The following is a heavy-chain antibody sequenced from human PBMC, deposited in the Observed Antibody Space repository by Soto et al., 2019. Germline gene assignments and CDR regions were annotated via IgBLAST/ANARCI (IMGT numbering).Heavy chain of an antibody. D-gene: IGHD5-12*01. CDR3: AAGGGLPRYY. CDR1: GGSISSSNW. CDR2: IFHSGST. V-gene: IGHV4-4*02. Sequence: PSETLSLTCAVSGGSISSSNWWSWVRQPPGKGLEWIGEIFHSGSTKYNPSLKSRVTMSVDKSKNQLSLNLNSVTAADTAVYYCAAGGGLPRYYWGQGTLVTVSS. J-gene: IGHJ4*02.